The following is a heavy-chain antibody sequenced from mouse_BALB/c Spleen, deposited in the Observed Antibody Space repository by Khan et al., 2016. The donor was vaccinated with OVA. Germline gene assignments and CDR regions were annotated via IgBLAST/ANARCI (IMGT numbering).Heavy chain of an antibody. V-gene: IGHV1-76*01. CDR3: AGEEALYYFGN. D-gene: IGHD3-2*02. CDR1: GFIFTSYW. J-gene: IGHJ2*01. Sequence: QVQLKESGAELVRPGASVKLSCKTSGFIFTSYWIHWVKQRSGQGLEWIARIYPGTDNTYYNENLKDKATLTADKSSSTAYMQLSSLKSEDPSVYFCAGEEALYYFGNWGQGTTLTVSS. CDR2: IYPGTDNT.